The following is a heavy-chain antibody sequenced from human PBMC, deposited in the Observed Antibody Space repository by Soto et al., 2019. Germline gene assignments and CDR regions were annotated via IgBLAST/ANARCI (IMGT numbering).Heavy chain of an antibody. J-gene: IGHJ6*03. V-gene: IGHV3-7*01. CDR1: GFTFSSYW. CDR2: IKQDGSEK. CDR3: ARENVDYYYYMDV. Sequence: GGSLRLSCAASGFTFSSYWMSWVRQAPGKGLEWVANIKQDGSEKYYVDSVKGRFTISRDNAKNSLYLQMNSLRAEDTAVYYCARENVDYYYYMDVWGKGTTVTVSS.